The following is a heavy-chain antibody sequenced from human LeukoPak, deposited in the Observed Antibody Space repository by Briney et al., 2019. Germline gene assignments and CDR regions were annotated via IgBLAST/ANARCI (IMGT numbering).Heavy chain of an antibody. D-gene: IGHD1-26*01. CDR1: GFTFSSYA. Sequence: PGGSLRLSCAASGFTFSSYAMSWVRQAPGKGLEWVSAISGSGGSTYYADSVKGRFTISRDNSKNTLSLQMNSLRAEDTAVYYLARTSRSGSYYSWGQGTLVTVSS. V-gene: IGHV3-23*01. CDR3: ARTSRSGSYYS. J-gene: IGHJ4*02. CDR2: ISGSGGST.